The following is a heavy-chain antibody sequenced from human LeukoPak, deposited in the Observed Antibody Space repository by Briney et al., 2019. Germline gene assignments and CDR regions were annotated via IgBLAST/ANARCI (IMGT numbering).Heavy chain of an antibody. CDR2: INPNYGDT. V-gene: IGHV1-2*02. D-gene: IGHD3-9*01. Sequence: ASVKVSCKASGYTFTGYYMHWVRQAPGQGLEWMGWINPNYGDTNYAQKFQDRVSMTRDTSISTAYMHLSRLRSADTAVYYCARSPHILTGENFDYWGQGTLLTVSS. CDR3: ARSPHILTGENFDY. J-gene: IGHJ4*02. CDR1: GYTFTGYY.